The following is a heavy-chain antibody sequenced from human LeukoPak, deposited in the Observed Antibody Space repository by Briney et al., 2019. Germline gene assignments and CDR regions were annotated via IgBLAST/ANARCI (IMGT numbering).Heavy chain of an antibody. CDR1: GFTLTTAA. CDR3: ASQDGYNLRETYYFDY. D-gene: IGHD5-24*01. CDR2: IRYDGSNK. Sequence: GSLRLSCSVSGFTLTTAAMSWVRQTPGKGLEWVAFIRYDGSNKYYADSVKGRFTISRDNSKNTMYLQMNSLRAEDTAVYYCASQDGYNLRETYYFDYWGQGTLVTVSS. V-gene: IGHV3-30*02. J-gene: IGHJ4*02.